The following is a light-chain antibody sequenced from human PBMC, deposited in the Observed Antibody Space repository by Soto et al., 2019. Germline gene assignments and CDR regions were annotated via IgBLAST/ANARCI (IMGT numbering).Light chain of an antibody. V-gene: IGKV3-11*01. CDR1: QSVSSY. CDR3: QQRSNWPLT. Sequence: EIVLTQSPATLSLSPGERATLSCWASQSVSSYLAWYQQKPGQAPRLLIYDASNRATGIPARFSGSGSGTDFTLTISSLEPEDSAVYYCQQRSNWPLTFGGGTKVEIK. CDR2: DAS. J-gene: IGKJ4*01.